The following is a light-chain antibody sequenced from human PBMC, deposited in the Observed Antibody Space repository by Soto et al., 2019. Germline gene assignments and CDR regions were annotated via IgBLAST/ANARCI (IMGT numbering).Light chain of an antibody. CDR3: SSYTSSSTPV. V-gene: IGLV2-14*01. J-gene: IGLJ2*01. CDR2: DVS. CDR1: SSDVGGYNY. Sequence: QSALTQPASGSGFPGQSITISCTGTSSDVGGYNYVSWYQQHPGKAPKLMIYDVSNRPSGVSNRFSGSKSGNTASLTISGLQAEDEADYYCSSYTSSSTPVFGGGTQLTVL.